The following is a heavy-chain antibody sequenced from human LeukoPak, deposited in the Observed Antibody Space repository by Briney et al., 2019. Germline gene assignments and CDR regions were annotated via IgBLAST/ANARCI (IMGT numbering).Heavy chain of an antibody. CDR1: GYTFTSYY. D-gene: IGHD3-10*01. Sequence: ASGRVSCKAFGYTFTSYYMHSVRQAPGQGLEWMGGSNPKSGDTHYAQKFQGRVTMTRDTSISTAYMELSRLRSDETAVYYCARTYYYGSGSYSEGAFNIWGQGTMVTVSS. CDR3: ARTYYYGSGSYSEGAFNI. V-gene: IGHV1-2*02. CDR2: SNPKSGDT. J-gene: IGHJ3*02.